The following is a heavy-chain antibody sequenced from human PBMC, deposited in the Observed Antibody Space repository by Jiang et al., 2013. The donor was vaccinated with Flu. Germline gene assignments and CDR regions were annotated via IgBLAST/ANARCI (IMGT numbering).Heavy chain of an antibody. J-gene: IGHJ6*02. CDR1: GFTFSSYG. CDR3: ARALGRLHASLSRLYYYGMDV. Sequence: VQLLESGGGVVQPGRSLRPSCAASGFTFSSYGMHWVRQAPGMGLEWVALIWYDGSNKYYADSVKGRFTISRDNSKNTLFLQMNSLRAEDTAVYYCARALGRLHASLSRLYYYGMDVWGQGTTVTVSS. V-gene: IGHV3-33*01. D-gene: IGHD4-11*01. CDR2: IWYDGSNK.